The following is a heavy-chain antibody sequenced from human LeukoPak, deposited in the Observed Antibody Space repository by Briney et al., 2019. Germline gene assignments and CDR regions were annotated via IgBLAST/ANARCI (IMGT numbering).Heavy chain of an antibody. CDR3: ARGFSGTRS. CDR2: ISSDGGRT. D-gene: IGHD6-25*01. V-gene: IGHV3-64*02. J-gene: IGHJ5*02. Sequence: GGSLRLSCAVSGFSFSHVPMHWVRQAPGKGLEYVSAISSDGGRTYYADSVKGRFTISRDNSKDTLYLQMGSLTAEDTAVYYCARGFSGTRSWGQGTLVTVSS. CDR1: GFSFSHVP.